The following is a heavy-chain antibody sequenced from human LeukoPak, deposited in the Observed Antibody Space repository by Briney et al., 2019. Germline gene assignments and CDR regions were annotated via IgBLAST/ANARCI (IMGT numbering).Heavy chain of an antibody. J-gene: IGHJ4*02. V-gene: IGHV1-18*01. CDR1: GYTFTSYG. CDR3: ARDYQYFCSGGSCYSDDY. CDR2: ISAYNGNT. Sequence: GASVKVSCKASGYTFTSYGISWVRQAPGQGLEWMGWISAYNGNTNYAQKLQGRVTMTTDTSTSTAYMELRSLRSDDTAVYYCARDYQYFCSGGSCYSDDYWGQGTLVTVSS. D-gene: IGHD2-15*01.